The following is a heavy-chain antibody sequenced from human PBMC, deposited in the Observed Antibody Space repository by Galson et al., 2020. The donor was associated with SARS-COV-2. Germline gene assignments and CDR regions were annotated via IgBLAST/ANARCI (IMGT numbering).Heavy chain of an antibody. J-gene: IGHJ4*02. CDR3: AKGTIGMGATIDY. D-gene: IGHD1-26*01. Sequence: GGSLRLSCAASGFTFDDYAMHWVRQAPGKGLEWVSGISWNSGSIGYADSVKGRFTISRDNAKNSLYLQMNSLRAEDTALYYCAKGTIGMGATIDYWGQGTLVTVSS. CDR1: GFTFDDYA. CDR2: ISWNSGSI. V-gene: IGHV3-9*01.